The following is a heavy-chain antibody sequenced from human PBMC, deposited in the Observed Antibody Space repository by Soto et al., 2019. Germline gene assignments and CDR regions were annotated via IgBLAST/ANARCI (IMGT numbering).Heavy chain of an antibody. V-gene: IGHV3-7*05. CDR2: IKDDGSEK. Sequence: EVQLVESGGGLVQPGGSLRLSCLASEFTFNTYWMNWVRQAPGRGLEWVANIKDDGSEKNYLDSVKGRFTISRDNAKNSLYMQRNSLRGEATAVYFCARDWGTPGRGSAVSYYYHNRMDVWGQGTTVTV. CDR3: ARDWGTPGRGSAVSYYYHNRMDV. CDR1: EFTFNTYW. J-gene: IGHJ6*02. D-gene: IGHD6-19*01.